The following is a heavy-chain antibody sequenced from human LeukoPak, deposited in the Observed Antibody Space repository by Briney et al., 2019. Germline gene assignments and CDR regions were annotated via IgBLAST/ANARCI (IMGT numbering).Heavy chain of an antibody. CDR3: AKDGTAMSYYYYYMDV. J-gene: IGHJ6*03. V-gene: IGHV3-30*02. D-gene: IGHD5-18*01. Sequence: GGSLRLSCAVSGFTFSSYGMHWVRQAPGKGLEWVAFIRYDGSNKYYADSVKGRFTTSRDNSKNTLYLQMNSLRAEDTAVYYCAKDGTAMSYYYYYMDVWGKGTTDTVSS. CDR1: GFTFSSYG. CDR2: IRYDGSNK.